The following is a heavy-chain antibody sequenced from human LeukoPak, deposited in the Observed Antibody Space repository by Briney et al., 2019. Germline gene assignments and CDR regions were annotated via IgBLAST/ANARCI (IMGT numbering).Heavy chain of an antibody. CDR2: ISWNSGSI. V-gene: IGHV3-9*01. D-gene: IGHD3-22*01. Sequence: GGFLRLSCAASGFTFDDYAMHWVRQAPGKGLEWVSGISWNSGSIGYADSVKGRFTISRDNAKNSLYLQMNSLRAEDTAVYYCAKDGKYTTYDTSGYYFDYWGQGTLVTVSS. CDR3: AKDGKYTTYDTSGYYFDY. J-gene: IGHJ4*02. CDR1: GFTFDDYA.